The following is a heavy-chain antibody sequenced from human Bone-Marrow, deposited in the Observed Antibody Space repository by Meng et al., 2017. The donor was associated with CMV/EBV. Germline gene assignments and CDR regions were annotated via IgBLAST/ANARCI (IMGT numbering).Heavy chain of an antibody. V-gene: IGHV4-34*01. CDR3: ARLGRHCSGGSGYFGWFDP. CDR2: INHSGST. D-gene: IGHD2-15*01. Sequence: SETLSLTCAVYGGSFSGYYWSWIRQPPGKGLEWIGEINHSGSTNYNPSLKSRVTISVDTSKNQFSLKLRSVTAADTAVYHCARLGRHCSGGSGYFGWFDPWGQGTLVTVSS. J-gene: IGHJ5*02. CDR1: GGSFSGYY.